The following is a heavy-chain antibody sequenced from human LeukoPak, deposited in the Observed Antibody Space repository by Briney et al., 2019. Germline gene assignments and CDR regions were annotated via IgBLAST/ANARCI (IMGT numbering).Heavy chain of an antibody. CDR3: ARPGVGSGRYGAFDI. CDR1: GGSISSSSYY. V-gene: IGHV4-39*07. Sequence: SETLSLTCTVSGGSISSSSYYWGWIRQPPGKGLEWIGSIYYSGSTYYNPSLKSRVTISVDTSKNQFSLKLSSVTAADTAVYYCARPGVGSGRYGAFDIWGQGTMVTVSS. D-gene: IGHD5-18*01. CDR2: IYYSGST. J-gene: IGHJ3*02.